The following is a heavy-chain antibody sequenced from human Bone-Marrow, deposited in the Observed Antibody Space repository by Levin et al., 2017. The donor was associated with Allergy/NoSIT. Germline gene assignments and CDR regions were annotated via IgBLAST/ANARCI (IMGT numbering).Heavy chain of an antibody. Sequence: ASVKVSCKTSGGSFSTRVISWVRQAPGQGLEWMGGIIPVFDKTNYAEKFQGRVTITADKSTTTAYMELRSLRSDDTAFYYCARDSKTGLFDSWGQGTLVTVSS. D-gene: IGHD1-1*01. CDR3: ARDSKTGLFDS. CDR1: GGSFSTRV. V-gene: IGHV1-69*06. J-gene: IGHJ4*02. CDR2: IIPVFDKT.